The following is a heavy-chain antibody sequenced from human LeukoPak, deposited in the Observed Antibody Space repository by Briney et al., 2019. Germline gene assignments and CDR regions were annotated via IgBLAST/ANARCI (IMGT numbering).Heavy chain of an antibody. CDR1: GGSISSGDNY. D-gene: IGHD4-23*01. J-gene: IGHJ3*02. CDR2: IYHSGST. V-gene: IGHV4-30-2*02. CDR3: AAATVVKGLAI. Sequence: SETLSLTCTVSGGSISSGDNYWNWIRQPPGKGLEWIGYIYHSGSTYYNPSLKSRVTILVDRSKNQFSLKLSSVTAADTAVYYCAAATVVKGLAIWGQGTMVTVSS.